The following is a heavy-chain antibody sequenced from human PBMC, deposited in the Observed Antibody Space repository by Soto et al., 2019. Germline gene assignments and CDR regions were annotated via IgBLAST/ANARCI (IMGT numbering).Heavy chain of an antibody. D-gene: IGHD6-13*01. CDR3: ARIPYSSSWYEGSPTFDY. Sequence: ESGPTLVNPTQTLTLTCTFSGFSLSTSGVGVGWIRQPPGKALEWLALIYWNDDKYYSTSLKTRLTISKDTSKNQVVLTMTNMDPVDTATYYCARIPYSSSWYEGSPTFDYWGQGTLVTVSS. CDR2: IYWNDDK. CDR1: GFSLSTSGVG. V-gene: IGHV2-70*01. J-gene: IGHJ4*02.